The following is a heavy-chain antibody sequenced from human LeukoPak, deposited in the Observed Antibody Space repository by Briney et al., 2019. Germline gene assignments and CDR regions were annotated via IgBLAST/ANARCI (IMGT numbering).Heavy chain of an antibody. CDR1: GGSFSGYY. Sequence: SETLSLTCAVYGGSFSGYYWSWIRQPPGKGLEWIGSIYHSGSTYYNPSLKSRVTISVDTSKNQFSLKLSSVTAADTAVYYCASDLVGATTFDYWGQGTLVTVSS. D-gene: IGHD1-26*01. CDR2: IYHSGST. J-gene: IGHJ4*02. CDR3: ASDLVGATTFDY. V-gene: IGHV4-34*01.